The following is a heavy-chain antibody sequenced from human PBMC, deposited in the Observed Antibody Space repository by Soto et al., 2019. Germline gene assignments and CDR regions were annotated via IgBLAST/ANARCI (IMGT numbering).Heavy chain of an antibody. J-gene: IGHJ6*03. CDR2: ISSSGSTI. D-gene: IGHD4-17*01. Sequence: GGSLRLSCAASGFTFSDYYMSWIRQAPGKGLEWVSYISSSGSTIYYADSVKGRFTISRDNAKNSLYLQMNSLRAEDTAVYYCAHTVTTYYYYMDFWGKGTTVTVSS. CDR3: AHTVTTYYYYMDF. V-gene: IGHV3-11*01. CDR1: GFTFSDYY.